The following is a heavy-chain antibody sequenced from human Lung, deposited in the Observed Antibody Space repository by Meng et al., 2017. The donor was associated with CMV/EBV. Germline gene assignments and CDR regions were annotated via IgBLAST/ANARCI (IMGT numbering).Heavy chain of an antibody. CDR2: ISIDGSSK. V-gene: IGHV3-30*04. CDR3: TRRADYFDY. CDR1: GFTFSSYD. D-gene: IGHD6-25*01. J-gene: IGHJ4*02. Sequence: SCAASGFTFSSYDMNWVRQAPGKGLEWVAVISIDGSSKFYADSMKGRFTISRENSKNTLFLQVNSLRPEDTAVYYCTRRADYFDYWGQGTLVTVSS.